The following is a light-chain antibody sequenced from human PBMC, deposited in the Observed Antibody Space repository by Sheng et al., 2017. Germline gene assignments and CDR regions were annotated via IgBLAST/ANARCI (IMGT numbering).Light chain of an antibody. V-gene: IGKV3-15*01. CDR3: QQYNDWPRT. CDR1: QSVNRN. J-gene: IGKJ1*01. Sequence: EIVVTQSPATVSVSPGERVALSCRASQSVNRNLAWFQQKPGQVPRLLIYGASTRATGIPARFSGSGSGTEFTLTISSLQSEDFAVYYCQQYNDWPRTFGQGTKVEIK. CDR2: GAS.